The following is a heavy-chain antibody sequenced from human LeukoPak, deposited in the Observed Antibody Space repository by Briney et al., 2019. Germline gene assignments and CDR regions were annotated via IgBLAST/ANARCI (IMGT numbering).Heavy chain of an antibody. D-gene: IGHD5-18*01. Sequence: SETLSLTCTVSDDSITIYYWSWIRQPPGKGLEWIGYIDHTGITNYNPSLNSRVTISRDTSKNHFSLELSSATAADTAVYYCASSGLGYSYGHFDYWGQGTLVTVSS. CDR3: ASSGLGYSYGHFDY. CDR1: DDSITIYY. V-gene: IGHV4-59*01. CDR2: IDHTGIT. J-gene: IGHJ4*02.